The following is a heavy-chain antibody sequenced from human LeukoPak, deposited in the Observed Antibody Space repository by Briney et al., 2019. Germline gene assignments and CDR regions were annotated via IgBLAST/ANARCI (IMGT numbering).Heavy chain of an antibody. CDR1: GYSFTSYW. J-gene: IGHJ6*02. Sequence: TGESLKISCKGSGYSFTSYWIGWVRQMPGKGLEWMGIIYPGDSDTRYSPSFQGQVTISADKSISTASLQWSSLKASDTAMYYCARRGPEAGYYYYYYGMDVWGQGTTVTVSS. CDR3: ARRGPEAGYYYYYYGMDV. CDR2: IYPGDSDT. D-gene: IGHD1-14*01. V-gene: IGHV5-51*01.